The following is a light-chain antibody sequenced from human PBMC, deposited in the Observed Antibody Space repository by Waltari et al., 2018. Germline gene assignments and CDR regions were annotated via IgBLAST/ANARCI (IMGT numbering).Light chain of an antibody. Sequence: VLTQSPGTLSLSPGERVTLSCRASQSLSKKYLAWYQQKPGQAPRLLNYGADRFSGSGSGTDFTLTISRLEPEDFAMYYCQQYGSSVMYTFGQGTKLEIK. CDR3: QQYGSSVMYT. J-gene: IGKJ2*01. V-gene: IGKV3-20*01. CDR1: QSLSKKY. CDR2: G.